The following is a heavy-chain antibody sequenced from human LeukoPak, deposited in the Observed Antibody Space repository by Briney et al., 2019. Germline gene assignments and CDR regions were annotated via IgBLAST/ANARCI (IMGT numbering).Heavy chain of an antibody. V-gene: IGHV5-51*01. D-gene: IGHD4-17*01. CDR1: GSTFISYW. Sequence: GESLQISCQGSGSTFISYWIGWVRQLPGKGLEWMGIIYPGDSDTRYSPSYQGQVTISADKSISTAYLQWSSLRASDTALYYCARHLHSTVTTDGYFDYWGQGTLVTVSS. CDR2: IYPGDSDT. J-gene: IGHJ4*02. CDR3: ARHLHSTVTTDGYFDY.